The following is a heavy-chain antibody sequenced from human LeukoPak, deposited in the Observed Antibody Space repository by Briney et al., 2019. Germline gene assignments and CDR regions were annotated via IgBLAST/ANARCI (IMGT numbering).Heavy chain of an antibody. D-gene: IGHD3-3*01. CDR3: ASSYDFWSGYYVYFDY. CDR1: GGTFSSYA. V-gene: IGHV1-69*05. Sequence: ASVEVSCKASGGTFSSYAISWVRQAPGQGLEWMGGIIPIFGTANYAQKFQGRVTITTDESTSTAYMELSSLRSEDTAVYYCASSYDFWSGYYVYFDYWGQGTLVTVSS. CDR2: IIPIFGTA. J-gene: IGHJ4*02.